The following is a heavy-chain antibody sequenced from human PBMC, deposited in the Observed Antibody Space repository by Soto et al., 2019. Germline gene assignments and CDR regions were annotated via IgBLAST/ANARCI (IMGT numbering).Heavy chain of an antibody. CDR2: IIPILGIA. CDR1: GGTFSSYT. V-gene: IGHV1-69*02. J-gene: IGHJ6*03. Sequence: ASVKVSCKASGGTFSSYTISWVRQAPGQGLEWMGRIIPILGIANYAQKFQGRVTITADKSTSTAYMELSSLRSEDTAVYYCARSLWSALRPIYYYYYMDVWGKGTTVTVSS. CDR3: ARSLWSALRPIYYYYYMDV. D-gene: IGHD3-3*01.